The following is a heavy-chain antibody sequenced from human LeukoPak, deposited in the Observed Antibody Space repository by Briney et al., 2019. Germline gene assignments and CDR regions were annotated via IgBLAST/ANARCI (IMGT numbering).Heavy chain of an antibody. CDR3: ARDRGYSTFDN. J-gene: IGHJ5*02. V-gene: IGHV3-7*01. CDR1: GFPFSNYW. CDR2: MKEDGGEI. Sequence: GGSLRLSCAASGFPFSNYWMSWVRQAPGKGLEWVANMKEDGGEINYVDSVKGRFTISRDNAKNSLYLHMNSLRVDDTAVYYCARDRGYSTFDNWGQGALVTVSS. D-gene: IGHD4-23*01.